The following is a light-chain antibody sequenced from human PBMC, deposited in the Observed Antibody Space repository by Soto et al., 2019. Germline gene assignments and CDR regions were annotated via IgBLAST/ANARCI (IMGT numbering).Light chain of an antibody. Sequence: EIVMTQSPGTLSVSPGERATLSCRASQSVSSNLAWYQQKPGQAPRLLIYGASTRATGIPARFSGSGSGTEFTLTISSLQSEDFAVYYCQQYNNRSWTFGQGTKVEIK. J-gene: IGKJ1*01. V-gene: IGKV3-15*01. CDR3: QQYNNRSWT. CDR1: QSVSSN. CDR2: GAS.